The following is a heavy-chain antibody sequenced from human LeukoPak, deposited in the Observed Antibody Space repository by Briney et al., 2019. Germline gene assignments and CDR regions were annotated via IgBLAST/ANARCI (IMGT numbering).Heavy chain of an antibody. Sequence: PGGSLRLSCAASGFTFNGYHMNWVRQAPGKGLEWVSSITSSSSYTYYAESVKGRFTISRDNAENSLYLQMNSLRAEDTAVYYCARVYYSNSYDYWYFDLWGRGTLVTVSS. CDR2: ITSSSSYT. V-gene: IGHV3-21*01. D-gene: IGHD6-13*01. J-gene: IGHJ2*01. CDR3: ARVYYSNSYDYWYFDL. CDR1: GFTFNGYH.